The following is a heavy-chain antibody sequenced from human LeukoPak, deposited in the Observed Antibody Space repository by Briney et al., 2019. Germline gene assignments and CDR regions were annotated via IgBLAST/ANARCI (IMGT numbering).Heavy chain of an antibody. Sequence: PSETLSLTCTVSGGSIRNDNHYWSWIRQPPVRGLEWVASIYDNENTHYSSSLKSRLTISVDTSENQFSLKLNSVTAADTAVYYCATLRSSGWPHVKTSWGKGTLVTVSS. CDR1: GGSIRNDNHY. V-gene: IGHV4-39*01. CDR2: IYDNENT. J-gene: IGHJ5*02. D-gene: IGHD6-25*01. CDR3: ATLRSSGWPHVKTS.